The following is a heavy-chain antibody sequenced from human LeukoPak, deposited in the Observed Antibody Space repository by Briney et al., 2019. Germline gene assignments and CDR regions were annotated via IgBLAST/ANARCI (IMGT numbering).Heavy chain of an antibody. CDR3: AKGRGWLQFFDY. J-gene: IGHJ4*02. Sequence: ETLSLTCTVSGGSISSSSYYWGWVRQAPGKGLEWVSTISGGGGSTFYADSVKGRFTISRDNSKNTLYLQMNSLRAEDTAVYYCAKGRGWLQFFDYWGQGTLVTVSS. D-gene: IGHD5-24*01. CDR2: ISGGGGST. V-gene: IGHV3-23*01. CDR1: GGSISSSSYY.